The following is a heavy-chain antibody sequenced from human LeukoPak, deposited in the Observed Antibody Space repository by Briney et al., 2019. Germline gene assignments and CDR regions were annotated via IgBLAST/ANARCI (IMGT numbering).Heavy chain of an antibody. CDR3: AKVSRYPYSSSPNWFDP. J-gene: IGHJ5*02. Sequence: PGGSLRLSCAASGFTFSSYGMPWFRQPPGKGLDWVAFIRYDGSNKYYADSVKGRFTISRDNSKNTLYLQMNSLRAEDTAVYYCAKVSRYPYSSSPNWFDPWGQGTLVTVSS. CDR1: GFTFSSYG. CDR2: IRYDGSNK. D-gene: IGHD6-13*01. V-gene: IGHV3-30*02.